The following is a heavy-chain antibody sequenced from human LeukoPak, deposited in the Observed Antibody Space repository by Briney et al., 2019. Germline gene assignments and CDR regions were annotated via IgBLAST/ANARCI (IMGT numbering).Heavy chain of an antibody. J-gene: IGHJ4*02. CDR1: GGSISDYY. CDR3: ARHVDLGSSSAYFDS. D-gene: IGHD6-6*01. CDR2: IYYNGFT. V-gene: IGHV4-39*01. Sequence: SETLSLTCTVSGGSISDYYWGWIRQPPGKGLEWIGSIYYNGFTYYNPSLKSRVTISVDTSKNQFSPKLSSVTAADTAVYYCARHVDLGSSSAYFDSWGQGTLVTVSS.